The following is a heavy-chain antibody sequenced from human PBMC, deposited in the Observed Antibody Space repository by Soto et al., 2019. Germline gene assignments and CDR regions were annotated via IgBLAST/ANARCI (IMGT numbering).Heavy chain of an antibody. J-gene: IGHJ5*02. V-gene: IGHV4-59*01. Sequence: PSETLSLTCTVSGGSISSYYWSWIRQPPGKGLEWIGYIYYSGSTNYNPSLKSRVTISVDTSKNQFSLKLSPVTAADTAVYYCARYLPHYYDSSGYPQGPFDPWGQGTLVTVSS. D-gene: IGHD3-22*01. CDR1: GGSISSYY. CDR2: IYYSGST. CDR3: ARYLPHYYDSSGYPQGPFDP.